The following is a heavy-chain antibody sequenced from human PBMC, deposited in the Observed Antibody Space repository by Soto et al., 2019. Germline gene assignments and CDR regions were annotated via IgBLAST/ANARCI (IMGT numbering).Heavy chain of an antibody. V-gene: IGHV1-18*01. J-gene: IGHJ3*02. CDR1: GYVFVNYG. CDR3: ARTRLQSAFDI. Sequence: GASVKVSCKASGYVFVNYGIAWVRQAPGQGLEWMGWISPYNGNTHYATKVQGRLTMTTDTSTSIAYMDLGSLTSDDTAVYYCARTRLQSAFDIWGQGTMVTVSS. CDR2: ISPYNGNT. D-gene: IGHD4-4*01.